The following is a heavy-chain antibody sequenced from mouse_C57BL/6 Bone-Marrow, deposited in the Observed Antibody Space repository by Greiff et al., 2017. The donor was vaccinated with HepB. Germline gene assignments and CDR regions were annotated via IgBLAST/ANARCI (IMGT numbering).Heavy chain of an antibody. D-gene: IGHD2-4*01. CDR1: GYTFTSYW. CDR2: IDPSDSYT. CDR3: ARFTGGVYYDYDDAMDY. V-gene: IGHV1-69*01. Sequence: QVQLQQPGAELVMPGASVKLSCKASGYTFTSYWMHWVKQRPGQGLEWIGEIDPSDSYTNYNQKFKGKSTLTVDKSSSTAYMQLSSLTSEDSAVYYCARFTGGVYYDYDDAMDYWGQGTSVTVSS. J-gene: IGHJ4*01.